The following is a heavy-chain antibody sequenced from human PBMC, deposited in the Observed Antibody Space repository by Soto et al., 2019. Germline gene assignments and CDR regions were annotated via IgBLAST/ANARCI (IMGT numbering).Heavy chain of an antibody. CDR2: ISWDGGST. Sequence: GGSLRLSCAASGFTFDDYTMHWVRQAPGKGLEWVSLISWDGGSTYYADSVKGRFTISRDNSKNSLYLQMNSLRTEDTALYYCAKSGSGGLQFAWVDYWGQGTLVTVSS. CDR1: GFTFDDYT. J-gene: IGHJ4*02. CDR3: AKSGSGGLQFAWVDY. V-gene: IGHV3-43*01. D-gene: IGHD5-12*01.